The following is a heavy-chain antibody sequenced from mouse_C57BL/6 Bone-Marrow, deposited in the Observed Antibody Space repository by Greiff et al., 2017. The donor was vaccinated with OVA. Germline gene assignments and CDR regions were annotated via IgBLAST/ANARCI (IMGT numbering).Heavy chain of an antibody. CDR3: PRLITTTFDY. CDR2: IDPSDSYT. Sequence: QVQLQQAGAELVKPGASVKLSCKASGYTFTSYWMQWVKQRPGQGLEWIGEIDPSDSYTTYNQKFKGKATLTVDTSSSTAYMQLSSLTSEDSAVYYCPRLITTTFDYWGQGTTLTVSS. D-gene: IGHD1-1*01. CDR1: GYTFTSYW. J-gene: IGHJ2*01. V-gene: IGHV1-50*01.